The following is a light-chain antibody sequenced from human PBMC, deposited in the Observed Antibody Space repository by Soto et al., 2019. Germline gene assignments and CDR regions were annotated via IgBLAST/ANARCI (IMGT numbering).Light chain of an antibody. CDR3: GSFVGGTILI. CDR2: EVI. V-gene: IGLV2-8*01. CDR1: GSDVGAYNY. J-gene: IGLJ2*01. Sequence: QSALTQSPSASGIRGQSVTISCSGTGSDVGAYNYLSWYQHHPGKAPKLIIYEVIKRPSGVPDRFSGSKSGTTASLTVSGLQTEDEAVYYCGSFVGGTILIFGGGTKLTVL.